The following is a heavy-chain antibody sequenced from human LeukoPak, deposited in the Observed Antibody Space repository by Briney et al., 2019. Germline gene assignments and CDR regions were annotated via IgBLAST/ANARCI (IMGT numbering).Heavy chain of an antibody. CDR1: GFTLSGSA. CDR2: ISASGGST. D-gene: IGHD3-22*01. J-gene: IGHJ4*02. V-gene: IGHV3-23*01. CDR3: VKGGVIKGDQ. Sequence: PGGSLRLSCAASGFTLSGSAMNWVRQAPGKGLEWVSTISASGGSTYYADSVKGRFTVSRDNSKNTLYLQMSSLRAEDTAVYYCVKGGVIKGDQWGQGTLVTVSS.